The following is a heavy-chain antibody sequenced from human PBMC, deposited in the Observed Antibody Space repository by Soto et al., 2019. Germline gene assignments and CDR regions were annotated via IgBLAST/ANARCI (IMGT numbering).Heavy chain of an antibody. Sequence: LSLTCTVSGGSISSGGYYWSWIRQHPGKGLEWIGYIYYSGSTYYNPSLKSRVTISVDTSKNQFSLKLSSVTAADTAVYYCARAGFWSGYYSSDYHYGMDVWCQGITVTVSS. D-gene: IGHD3-3*01. CDR3: ARAGFWSGYYSSDYHYGMDV. CDR1: GGSISSGGYY. J-gene: IGHJ6*02. CDR2: IYYSGST. V-gene: IGHV4-31*03.